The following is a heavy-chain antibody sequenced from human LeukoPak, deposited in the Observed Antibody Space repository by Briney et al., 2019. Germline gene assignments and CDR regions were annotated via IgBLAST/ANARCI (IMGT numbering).Heavy chain of an antibody. D-gene: IGHD3-9*01. CDR3: ARVLYNILTDAWFDP. J-gene: IGHJ5*02. CDR2: IYSGGST. V-gene: IGHV3-53*01. CDR1: GFTVSSNY. Sequence: GGSLRLSCAASGFTVSSNYMSWVRQAPGKGLEWVSVIYSGGSTYYADSVKGRFTISRDNSKNTLYLQMNSLRAEDTAVYYCARVLYNILTDAWFDPWGQGTLVTVSS.